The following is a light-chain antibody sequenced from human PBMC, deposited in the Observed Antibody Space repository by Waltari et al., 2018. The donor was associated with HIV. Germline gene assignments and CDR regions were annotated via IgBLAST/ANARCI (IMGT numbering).Light chain of an antibody. CDR3: GTWDSSVSAGV. CDR2: DNN. Sequence: QSVLTQPPSVSAAPGQKVTFSCSGSTSHIGKNFVSWYQQLPEAAPKLIIYDNNKRPAGVPDRFSGSKSATSATLAITGLQTGDEADYDCGTWDSSVSAGVFGGGTKLTVL. V-gene: IGLV1-51*01. J-gene: IGLJ2*01. CDR1: TSHIGKNF.